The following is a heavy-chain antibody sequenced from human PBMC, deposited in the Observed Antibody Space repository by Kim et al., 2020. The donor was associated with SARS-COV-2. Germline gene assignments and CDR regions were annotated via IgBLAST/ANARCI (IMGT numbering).Heavy chain of an antibody. CDR3: ARGDSTTLPIDY. CDR1: GFTFRNYA. CDR2: ISYDGDNK. V-gene: IGHV3-30-3*01. Sequence: GSLRLSCAASGFTFRNYAMHWVCQAPGKGLEWVAAISYDGDNKFYPDSVKGRFTISRDNSKNTLYLQMNSLRAEDTAVYYCARGDSTTLPIDYWGQGTL. J-gene: IGHJ4*02. D-gene: IGHD1-1*01.